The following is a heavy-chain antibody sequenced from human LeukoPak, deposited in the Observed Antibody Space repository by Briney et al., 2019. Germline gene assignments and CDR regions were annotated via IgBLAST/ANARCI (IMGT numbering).Heavy chain of an antibody. CDR3: ARYFRSSWYSGYYFDY. D-gene: IGHD6-13*01. CDR1: GYSISSGYY. V-gene: IGHV4-38-2*02. Sequence: PSETLSLTCTVSGYSISSGYYWGWIRQPPGKGLEWIGSIYYSGGTYYNPSLKSRVTISVDTSKNQFSLKLSSVTAADTAVYYCARYFRSSWYSGYYFDYWGQGTLVTVSS. CDR2: IYYSGGT. J-gene: IGHJ4*02.